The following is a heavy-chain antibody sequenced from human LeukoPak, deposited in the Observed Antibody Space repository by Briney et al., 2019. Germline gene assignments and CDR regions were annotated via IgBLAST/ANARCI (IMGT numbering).Heavy chain of an antibody. J-gene: IGHJ4*02. CDR1: GLTFSSYA. V-gene: IGHV3-30*04. CDR2: ISYDGGYK. Sequence: GGSLRLSCVASGLTFSSYAMHWVRQAPGKGLEWVSFISYDGGYKYYADSVKGRFTISRDDSQNTLYLQMNSLRAEDTAVYYCAKDYPALGYCTSTTCSFFDSWGQGILVTVSS. CDR3: AKDYPALGYCTSTTCSFFDS. D-gene: IGHD2-2*01.